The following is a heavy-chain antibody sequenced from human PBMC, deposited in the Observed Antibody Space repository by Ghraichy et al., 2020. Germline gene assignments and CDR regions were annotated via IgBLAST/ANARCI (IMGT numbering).Heavy chain of an antibody. J-gene: IGHJ5*02. Sequence: ASVKVSCKVSGYTLTELSMHWVRQAPGKGLEWMGGFDPEDGETIYAQKFQGRVTMTEDTSTDTAYMELSSLRSEDTAVYYCVSLTIFGVAPAWNWFDPWGQGTLVTVSS. CDR2: FDPEDGET. D-gene: IGHD3-3*01. CDR3: VSLTIFGVAPAWNWFDP. CDR1: GYTLTELS. V-gene: IGHV1-24*01.